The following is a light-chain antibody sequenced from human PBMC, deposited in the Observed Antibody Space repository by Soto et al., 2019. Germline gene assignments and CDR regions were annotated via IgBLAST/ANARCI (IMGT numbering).Light chain of an antibody. CDR2: GAS. V-gene: IGKV3-15*01. CDR1: QSVSTK. J-gene: IGKJ1*01. Sequence: EIVLTQSPVTLSVSPGERATLSCSASQSVSTKLAWYQQKPGQAPRLLIYGASTRATGIPARFSGSGSGTEFTLTISSLQSEDFAVYCCQQYDNWPRTFGQGTKVDIK. CDR3: QQYDNWPRT.